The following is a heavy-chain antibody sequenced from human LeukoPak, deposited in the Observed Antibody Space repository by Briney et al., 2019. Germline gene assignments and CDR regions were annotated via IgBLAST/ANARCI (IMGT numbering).Heavy chain of an antibody. V-gene: IGHV3-23*01. J-gene: IGHJ5*02. Sequence: GGSLRLSCAASGFTFRNYGMTWVRQAPGKGLEWVSGISGNGGNRNYAESVKGRFTISRDNSKNTLYLQMNSLRAEDTAVYYCAKSYDCATGTCYVSWFDPWGQGTLVTVSS. CDR3: AKSYDCATGTCYVSWFDP. CDR2: ISGNGGNR. CDR1: GFTFRNYG. D-gene: IGHD1-1*01.